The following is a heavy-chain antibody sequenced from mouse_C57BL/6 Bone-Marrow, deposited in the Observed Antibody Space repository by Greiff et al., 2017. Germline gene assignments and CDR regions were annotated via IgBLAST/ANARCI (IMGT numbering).Heavy chain of an antibody. V-gene: IGHV5-12*01. Sequence: EVHLVESGGGLVQPGGSLKLSCAASGFTFSDYYMYWVRQTPEKRLEWVAYISNGGGSTYYPDTVKGRFTISRDNAKNTLYLQMSRLKSEDTAMYYCASLYDGYYGAMDYWGQGTSVTVSS. CDR2: ISNGGGST. CDR1: GFTFSDYY. J-gene: IGHJ4*01. D-gene: IGHD2-3*01. CDR3: ASLYDGYYGAMDY.